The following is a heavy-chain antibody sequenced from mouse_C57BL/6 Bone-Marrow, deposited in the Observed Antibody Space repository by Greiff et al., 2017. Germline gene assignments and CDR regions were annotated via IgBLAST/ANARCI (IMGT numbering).Heavy chain of an antibody. CDR3: AINGYDYAFAY. Sequence: VQLQQSGAELMKPGASVKLSCKATGYTFTGYWIEWVKQRPGHGLEWIGEILPGSGSTNYNEKFKGKATFTADTSSSTAYMELRSLTSEDSAVYFCAINGYDYAFAYWGKGTLVTVSA. CDR2: ILPGSGST. D-gene: IGHD2-4*01. V-gene: IGHV1-9*01. J-gene: IGHJ3*01. CDR1: GYTFTGYW.